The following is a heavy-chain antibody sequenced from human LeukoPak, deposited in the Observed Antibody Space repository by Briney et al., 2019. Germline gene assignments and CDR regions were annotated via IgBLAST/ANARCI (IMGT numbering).Heavy chain of an antibody. Sequence: PGGFLRLSCAASGFTFSSYGMHWVRQAPGKGLEWVAFIRYDGSNKYYADSVKGRFTISRDNSKNTLYLQMNSLRAEDTAVYYCAREAREQWLVRGDYWGQGTLVTVSS. CDR2: IRYDGSNK. CDR3: AREAREQWLVRGDY. V-gene: IGHV3-30*02. CDR1: GFTFSSYG. J-gene: IGHJ4*02. D-gene: IGHD6-19*01.